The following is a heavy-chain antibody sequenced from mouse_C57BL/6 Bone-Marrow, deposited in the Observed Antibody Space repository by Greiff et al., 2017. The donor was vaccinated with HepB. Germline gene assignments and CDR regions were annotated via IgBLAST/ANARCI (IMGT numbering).Heavy chain of an antibody. V-gene: IGHV1-82*01. D-gene: IGHD3-2*02. CDR3: ARSPPRKTAQDGFAY. J-gene: IGHJ3*01. Sequence: QVQLQQSGPELVKPGASVKISCKASGYAFSSSWMNWVTQRPGKGLEWIGRIYPGDGDTNYNGKFKGKVTLTAANSSSTAYMQLSSLTSEDSAVYFCARSPPRKTAQDGFAYWGQGTLVTVSA. CDR1: GYAFSSSW. CDR2: IYPGDGDT.